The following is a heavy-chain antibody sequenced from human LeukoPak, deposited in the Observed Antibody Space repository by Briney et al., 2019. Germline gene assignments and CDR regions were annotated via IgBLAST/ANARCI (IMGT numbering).Heavy chain of an antibody. D-gene: IGHD3-22*01. J-gene: IGHJ4*02. CDR2: INPNSGGT. V-gene: IGHV1-2*02. CDR1: GYTFTGYY. Sequence: ASVKVSCKASGYTFTGYYMHWVRQAPGQGLEWMGWINPNSGGTNYAQKFQGRVTMTRDTSISTAYMELSRLRSGDTAVYYCARVDYYDSSGYGFDYWGQGTLVTVSS. CDR3: ARVDYYDSSGYGFDY.